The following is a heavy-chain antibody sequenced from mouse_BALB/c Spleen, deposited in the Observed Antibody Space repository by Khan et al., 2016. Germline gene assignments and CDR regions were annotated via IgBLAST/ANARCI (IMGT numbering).Heavy chain of an antibody. CDR2: ISYSGST. Sequence: EVQLEESGPSLVKPSQTLSLTCSVTGYTITSGYWNWIRKFPGNKLEYMGYISYSGSTYNNPSHKSRISITRDTSKNQYYLQLNSGTTEDTATYYCATYDVGHFDSWGQGTTLTVSS. D-gene: IGHD2-3*01. V-gene: IGHV3-8*02. CDR3: ATYDVGHFDS. CDR1: GYTITSGY. J-gene: IGHJ2*01.